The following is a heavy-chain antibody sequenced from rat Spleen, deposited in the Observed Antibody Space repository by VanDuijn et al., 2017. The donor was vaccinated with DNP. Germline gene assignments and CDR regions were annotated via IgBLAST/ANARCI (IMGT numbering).Heavy chain of an antibody. J-gene: IGHJ1*01. CDR1: GFSLTSYN. Sequence: QVQLKESGPGLVQPSQTLSLTCTVAGFSLTSYNVHWVRQPPGKGLEWIAAIWSGGSTDYNSALKSRLSVSRDTSKSQVLLKMNSLQAEDTAMYFCARSQFMYTTDGGYFDFWGPGTMVTVSS. CDR3: ARSQFMYTTDGGYFDF. CDR2: IWSGGST. D-gene: IGHD1-6*01. V-gene: IGHV2-15*01.